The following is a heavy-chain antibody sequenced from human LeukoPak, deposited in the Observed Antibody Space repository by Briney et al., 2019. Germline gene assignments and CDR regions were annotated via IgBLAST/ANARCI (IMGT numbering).Heavy chain of an antibody. Sequence: GGSLRLSCTASGFTFDDYAMHWVRQAPGKGLEWVSGISWNSGHIGYADSVKGRFTISRDNAKNSLYLQMNSLRAEDTALYYCAKDQSPGYSYGPIFNYWGQGTLVTVSS. J-gene: IGHJ4*02. D-gene: IGHD5-18*01. V-gene: IGHV3-9*01. CDR2: ISWNSGHI. CDR3: AKDQSPGYSYGPIFNY. CDR1: GFTFDDYA.